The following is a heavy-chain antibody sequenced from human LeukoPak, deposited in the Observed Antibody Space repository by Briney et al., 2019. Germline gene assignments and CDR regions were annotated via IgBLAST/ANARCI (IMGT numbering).Heavy chain of an antibody. D-gene: IGHD2-2*01. Sequence: GGSLRLSCAASGFTFSSYGMHWVRQAPGKGLEWVAVIWYDGSNKYYADSVEGRFTISRDNSKNTLYLQMNSLRAEDTAVYYCAREYCSSTSCLSTDNWFDPWGQGTLVTVSS. CDR2: IWYDGSNK. J-gene: IGHJ5*02. V-gene: IGHV3-33*01. CDR3: AREYCSSTSCLSTDNWFDP. CDR1: GFTFSSYG.